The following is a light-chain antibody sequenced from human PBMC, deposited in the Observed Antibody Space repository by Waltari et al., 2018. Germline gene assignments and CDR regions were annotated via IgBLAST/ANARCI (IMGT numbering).Light chain of an antibody. V-gene: IGKV2-29*01. Sequence: VVTQTPLFLSVTPGQPASISCKSSQSPLHTDGLTSFSWYLQKSGQAPQLLLYEVSKRFSGVPHRFSGSGSGTDVTLKISRVEAEDVGIYYCLQGIDLPSFGGGTKVEIK. CDR3: LQGIDLPS. CDR1: QSPLHTDGLTS. CDR2: EVS. J-gene: IGKJ4*01.